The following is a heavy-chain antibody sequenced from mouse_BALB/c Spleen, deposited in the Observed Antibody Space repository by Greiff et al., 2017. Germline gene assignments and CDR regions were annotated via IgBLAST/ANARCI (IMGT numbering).Heavy chain of an antibody. J-gene: IGHJ1*01. Sequence: EVQLQESGGGLVQPGGSMKLSCVASGFTFSNYWMNWVRQSPEKGLEWVAEIRLKSNNYATHYAESVKGRFTISRDDSKSSVYLQMNNLRAEDTGIYYCTRNYRYDRYFDVWGAGTTVTVSS. CDR1: GFTFSNYW. D-gene: IGHD2-14*01. V-gene: IGHV6-6*02. CDR2: IRLKSNNYAT. CDR3: TRNYRYDRYFDV.